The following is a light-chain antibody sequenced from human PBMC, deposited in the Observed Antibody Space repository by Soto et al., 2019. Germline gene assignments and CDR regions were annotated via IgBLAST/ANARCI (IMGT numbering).Light chain of an antibody. CDR3: QQYNSYST. CDR1: QDIMNY. Sequence: IKLTQSPSSLSATVGDRVTVTCRASQDIMNYLAWYQQKPGKAPKLLIYAASSLQSGVPSRFSGSGSGTDFTLTISSLQPEDFATYYCQQYNSYSTFGQGTKVDVK. J-gene: IGKJ1*01. CDR2: AAS. V-gene: IGKV1-16*01.